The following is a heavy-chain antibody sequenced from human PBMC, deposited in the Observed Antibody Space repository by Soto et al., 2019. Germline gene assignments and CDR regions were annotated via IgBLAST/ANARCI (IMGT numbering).Heavy chain of an antibody. CDR3: AGHDYDFWSGYYHDAFDI. V-gene: IGHV3-23*01. CDR1: GFTFSSYA. CDR2: ISGSGGST. J-gene: IGHJ3*02. D-gene: IGHD3-3*01. Sequence: GSLRPSCAASGFTFSSYAMSWVRQAPGKGLEWVSAISGSGGSTYYADSVKGRFTISRDNSKNTLYLQMNSLRAEDTAVYYCAGHDYDFWSGYYHDAFDIWGQGTMVTVSS.